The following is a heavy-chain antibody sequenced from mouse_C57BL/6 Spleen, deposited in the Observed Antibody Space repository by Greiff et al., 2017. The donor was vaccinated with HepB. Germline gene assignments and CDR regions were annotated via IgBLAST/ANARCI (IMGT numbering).Heavy chain of an antibody. J-gene: IGHJ1*03. Sequence: QVQLQQSGAELVKPGASVKISCKASGYAFSSYWMNWVKQRPGKGLEWIGQIYPGDGDTNYNGKFKGKATLTADKSSSTAYMQLSSLTSEDSAVYFCAREGLGRWYFDVWGTGTTVTVSS. CDR3: AREGLGRWYFDV. D-gene: IGHD4-1*01. CDR2: IYPGDGDT. CDR1: GYAFSSYW. V-gene: IGHV1-80*01.